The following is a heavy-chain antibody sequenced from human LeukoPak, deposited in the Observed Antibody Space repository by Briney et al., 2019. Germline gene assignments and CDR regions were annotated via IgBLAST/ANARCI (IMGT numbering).Heavy chain of an antibody. CDR3: ARDIYCSSTSCYGYHDAFDI. CDR2: INHSGST. J-gene: IGHJ3*02. CDR1: GGSFSGYY. D-gene: IGHD2-2*01. Sequence: SETLSLTCAVYGGSFSGYYWSWIRQPPGKGLEWIGEINHSGSTNYNPSLKSRVTISVDKSKNQFSLKLSSVTAADTAVYYCARDIYCSSTSCYGYHDAFDIWGQGTMVTVSS. V-gene: IGHV4-34*01.